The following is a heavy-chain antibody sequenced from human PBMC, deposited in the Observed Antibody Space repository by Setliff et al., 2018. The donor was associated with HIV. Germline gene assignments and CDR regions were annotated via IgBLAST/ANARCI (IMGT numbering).Heavy chain of an antibody. J-gene: IGHJ4*02. V-gene: IGHV4-38-2*01. D-gene: IGHD3-3*01. CDR2: VYHTGST. Sequence: LSLTCGVSGYSMSSGYYWGWIRQPPGKGLEWIGNVYHTGSTYYNPSLKSRVTISVDTSKNQFSLKLSSVIAADTAVYYCARSQPDTIFGVVVFDSWGQGTLVTVSS. CDR3: ARSQPDTIFGVVVFDS. CDR1: GYSMSSGYY.